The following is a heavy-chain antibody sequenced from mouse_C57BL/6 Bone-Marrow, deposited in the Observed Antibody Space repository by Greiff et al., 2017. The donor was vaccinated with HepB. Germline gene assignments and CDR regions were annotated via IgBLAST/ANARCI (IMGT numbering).Heavy chain of an antibody. D-gene: IGHD2-5*01. CDR3: GRPSYSNYFYAMDY. Sequence: QVQLKQPGAELVMPGASVKLSCKASGYTFTSYWMHWVKQRPGQGLEWIGEIDPSDSYTNYNQKFKGKSTLTVDNSSSTAYMQLSSLTSEDSAVYYCGRPSYSNYFYAMDYWGQGTSVTVSS. J-gene: IGHJ4*01. CDR2: IDPSDSYT. V-gene: IGHV1-69*01. CDR1: GYTFTSYW.